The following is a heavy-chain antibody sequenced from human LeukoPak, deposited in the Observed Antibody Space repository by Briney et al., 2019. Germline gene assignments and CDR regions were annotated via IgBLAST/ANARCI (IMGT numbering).Heavy chain of an antibody. Sequence: GGSLRLSCAASGFTFCSYEMNWVRQAPGKGLEWVSYISSSGSTIYYADSVKGRFTISRDNAKNSLYLQMNSLRAEDTAVYYCAREAPYYYGSGSPYWGQGTLVTVSS. D-gene: IGHD3-10*01. CDR2: ISSSGSTI. J-gene: IGHJ4*02. CDR1: GFTFCSYE. V-gene: IGHV3-48*03. CDR3: AREAPYYYGSGSPY.